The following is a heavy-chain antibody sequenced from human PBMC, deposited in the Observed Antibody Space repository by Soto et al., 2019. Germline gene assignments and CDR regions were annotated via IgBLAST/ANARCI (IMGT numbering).Heavy chain of an antibody. CDR3: ARQIVAGGYSYGSPSYFDY. J-gene: IGHJ4*02. D-gene: IGHD5-18*01. V-gene: IGHV4-39*01. CDR2: IYYSGST. CDR1: GGSISSSSYY. Sequence: SETLSLTCTVPGGSISSSSYYWGWIRQPPGKGLEWIGSIYYSGSTYYNPSLKSRVTISVDTSKNQFSLKLSSVTAADTAVYYCARQIVAGGYSYGSPSYFDYWGRGTLVTVSS.